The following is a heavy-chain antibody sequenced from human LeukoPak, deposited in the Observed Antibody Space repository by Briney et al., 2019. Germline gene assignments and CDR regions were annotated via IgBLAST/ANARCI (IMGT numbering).Heavy chain of an antibody. J-gene: IGHJ4*02. CDR2: IYYSGST. D-gene: IGHD3-3*01. CDR1: GGPISSYC. Sequence: SETLSLTCTVSGGPISSYCWSWIRQPPGKGLEWIGYIYYSGSTNYNPSLKSRVTISVDTSKNQFSLKLSSVTAADTAVYYCARVSYYDFWSGYYIVGAFDYWGQGTLVTVSS. V-gene: IGHV4-59*01. CDR3: ARVSYYDFWSGYYIVGAFDY.